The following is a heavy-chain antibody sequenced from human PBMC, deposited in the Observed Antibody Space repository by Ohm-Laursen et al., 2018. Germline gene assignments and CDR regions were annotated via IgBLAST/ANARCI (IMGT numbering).Heavy chain of an antibody. CDR2: IYYSGST. D-gene: IGHD2-2*01. CDR3: ARQPRDCTSTSCYGWYFDL. J-gene: IGHJ2*01. V-gene: IGHV4-59*01. Sequence: SETLSLTCTVSGVSMTSYYWSWIRQPPGKGLEWIGYIYYSGSTNYNPSLKSRVTISVDTSKNQFSLKLSSVTAADTAVYYCARQPRDCTSTSCYGWYFDLWGRGTLVTVSS. CDR1: GVSMTSYY.